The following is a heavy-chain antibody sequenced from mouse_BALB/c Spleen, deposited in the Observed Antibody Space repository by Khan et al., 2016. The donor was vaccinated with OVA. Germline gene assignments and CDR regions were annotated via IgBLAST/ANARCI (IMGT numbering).Heavy chain of an antibody. CDR3: TRHGYFACFTY. CDR2: VDPFSGGT. V-gene: IGHV1S135*01. J-gene: IGHJ3*01. CDR1: GYSFTSYY. D-gene: IGHD2-14*01. Sequence: VQLKQSGPELMKPGASVKISCKASGYSFTSYYIPWVKQSHGKSLEWIGYVDPFSGGTTYNQKFKGKATLTVDKSSSTAYIHFSNLTSEDSAVYYCTRHGYFACFTYWGQGTLVTGSA.